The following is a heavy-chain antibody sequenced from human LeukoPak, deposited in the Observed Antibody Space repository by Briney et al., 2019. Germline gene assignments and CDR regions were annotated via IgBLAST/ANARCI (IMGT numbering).Heavy chain of an antibody. D-gene: IGHD6-19*01. CDR2: MNPNSGNT. J-gene: IGHJ4*02. Sequence: GASVKVSCKASGYTFTSYDINWVRQATGQGLEWMGYMNPNSGNTGYAQKFQGRVTMTRNTSISTAYMELSSLRSEDTAVYYCARGWRNHIAVAQLIDYWGQGTLVTVSS. CDR3: ARGWRNHIAVAQLIDY. V-gene: IGHV1-8*01. CDR1: GYTFTSYD.